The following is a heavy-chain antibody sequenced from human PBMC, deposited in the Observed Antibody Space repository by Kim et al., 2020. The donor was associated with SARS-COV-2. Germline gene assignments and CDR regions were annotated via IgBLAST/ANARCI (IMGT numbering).Heavy chain of an antibody. J-gene: IGHJ5*02. CDR2: INHSGST. V-gene: IGHV4-34*01. D-gene: IGHD3-3*01. CDR1: GGSFSGYY. Sequence: SETLSLTCAVYGGSFSGYYWSWIRQPPGKGLEWIGEINHSGSTNYNPSLKSRVTISVDTSKNQFSLKLSSVTAADTAVYYCARGLYYAAGGAGPWGQGTLVTVSS. CDR3: ARGLYYAAGGAGP.